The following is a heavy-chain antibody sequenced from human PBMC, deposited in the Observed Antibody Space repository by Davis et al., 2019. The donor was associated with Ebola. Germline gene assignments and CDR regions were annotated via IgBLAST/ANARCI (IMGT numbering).Heavy chain of an antibody. Sequence: GESLKISCAASGFTFSSYAMSWVRQAPGKGLEWVGRIKSKTDGGTTDYAAPVKGRFTISRDDSKNTLYLQMNSLKTEDTAVYYCTTGYSSGWYEFDPWGQGTLVTVSS. J-gene: IGHJ5*02. V-gene: IGHV3-15*01. CDR2: IKSKTDGGTT. D-gene: IGHD6-19*01. CDR1: GFTFSSYA. CDR3: TTGYSSGWYEFDP.